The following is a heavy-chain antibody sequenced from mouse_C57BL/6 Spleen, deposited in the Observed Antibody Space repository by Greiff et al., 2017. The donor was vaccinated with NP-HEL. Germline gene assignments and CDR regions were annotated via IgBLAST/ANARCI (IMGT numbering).Heavy chain of an antibody. J-gene: IGHJ4*01. V-gene: IGHV3-6*01. CDR3: ARKTFYYGSSSYAMDY. D-gene: IGHD1-1*01. CDR1: GYSITSGYY. Sequence: EVHLVESGPGLVKPSQSLSLTCSVTGYSITSGYYWNWIRQFPGNKLEWMGYISYDGSNNYNPSLKNRISITRDTSKNQFFLKLNSVTTEDTATYYCARKTFYYGSSSYAMDYWGQGTSVTVSS. CDR2: ISYDGSN.